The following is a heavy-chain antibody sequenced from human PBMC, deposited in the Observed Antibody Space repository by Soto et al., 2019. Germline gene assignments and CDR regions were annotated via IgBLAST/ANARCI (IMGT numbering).Heavy chain of an antibody. V-gene: IGHV4-4*07. CDR1: GGSINTYY. CDR2: IYSSGST. J-gene: IGHJ2*01. Sequence: QVQLQESGPGLVKPSETLSLTCTVSGGSINTYYWSWIRQPAGKGLEWIGRIYSSGSTNYNPSLKCRVPMSVDTSKNQFSLKLSSVTAADTAVYYCARLGYYYDSSGPLLRYFDLWGRGTLVTVSS. D-gene: IGHD3-22*01. CDR3: ARLGYYYDSSGPLLRYFDL.